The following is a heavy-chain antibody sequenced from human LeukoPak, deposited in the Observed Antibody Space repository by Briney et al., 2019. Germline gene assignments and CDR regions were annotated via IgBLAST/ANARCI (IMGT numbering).Heavy chain of an antibody. CDR1: GFTFSSYS. J-gene: IGHJ4*02. V-gene: IGHV3-30*02. D-gene: IGHD6-19*01. CDR2: IRFDGTNK. Sequence: GGSLRLSCAASGFTFSSYSMNWVRQAPGKGLEWVAFIRFDGTNKYYADSVKGRFTISRDNSKNTLYLQMNSLRAEDTAVYYCAREGREWLSVGIDYWGRGTLVTVSS. CDR3: AREGREWLSVGIDY.